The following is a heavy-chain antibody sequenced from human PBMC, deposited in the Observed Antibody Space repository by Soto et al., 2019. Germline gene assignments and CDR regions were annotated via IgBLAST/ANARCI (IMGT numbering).Heavy chain of an antibody. CDR1: GYTFTSYG. Sequence: ASVKVSCKASGYTFTSYGISWVRQAPGQGLEWMGWISAYNGNTNYAQKLQGRVTMTTDTSTNTDYMELRSLRSDDTAVYYCARDHQQPDLHPYYYDAMDVWGPGTTVTVS. J-gene: IGHJ6*02. V-gene: IGHV1-18*01. CDR2: ISAYNGNT. CDR3: ARDHQQPDLHPYYYDAMDV. D-gene: IGHD6-13*01.